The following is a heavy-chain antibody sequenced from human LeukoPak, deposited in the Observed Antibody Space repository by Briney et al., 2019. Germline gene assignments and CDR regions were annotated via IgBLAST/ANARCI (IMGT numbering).Heavy chain of an antibody. Sequence: GGSLTLSCAASGFTVSSNYMSWVRQAPGKGLEWVSVICSGGSTFYADSVTGRFTISRDNSKNTLYLQMNSLRAEDTAVYYCASGTTMVQGVIFAYWGQGTLVTVSS. V-gene: IGHV3-53*01. CDR2: ICSGGST. CDR1: GFTVSSNY. D-gene: IGHD3-10*01. J-gene: IGHJ4*02. CDR3: ASGTTMVQGVIFAY.